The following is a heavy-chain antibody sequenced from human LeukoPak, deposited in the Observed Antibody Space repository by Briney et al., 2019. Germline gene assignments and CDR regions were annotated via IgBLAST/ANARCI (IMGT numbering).Heavy chain of an antibody. CDR1: GFTVSSYE. CDR2: ISSSGSTI. J-gene: IGHJ3*02. Sequence: GGSLRLSCAASGFTVSSYEMNWVRQAPGKGLEWVSYISSSGSTIYYADSVKGRFTISRDNAKNSLYLQMNSLRAEDTAVYYCARDHAAAGTEDAFDIWGQGTMVTVSS. CDR3: ARDHAAAGTEDAFDI. V-gene: IGHV3-48*03. D-gene: IGHD6-13*01.